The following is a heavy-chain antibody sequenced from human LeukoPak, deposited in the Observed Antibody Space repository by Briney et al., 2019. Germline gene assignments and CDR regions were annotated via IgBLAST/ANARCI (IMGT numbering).Heavy chain of an antibody. CDR2: VYYSGTT. V-gene: IGHV4-59*01. Sequence: SETLCLTCTVSGGSISSYYWSWIRQPPGKGLEWIGYVYYSGTTNYNPSLKSRVTISVDTSKNQFSLKLSSVTAADTAVYYCARGVYIAAAQYGYWGQGTLATVSS. J-gene: IGHJ4*02. CDR3: ARGVYIAAAQYGY. D-gene: IGHD6-13*01. CDR1: GGSISSYY.